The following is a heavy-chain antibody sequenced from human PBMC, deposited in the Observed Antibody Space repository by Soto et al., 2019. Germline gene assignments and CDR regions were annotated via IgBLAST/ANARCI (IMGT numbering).Heavy chain of an antibody. J-gene: IGHJ4*02. Sequence: ESGGGLVLPGGSLRLSCAASGFSFSSHWMCWVRQAPGKGLEWVATINQAGNEKYYLDSVKGRFTISRDNAKNSLYLQVSSLRAEDTALYYCARDGVDAGLYFDYWGQGALVIVSS. CDR3: ARDGVDAGLYFDY. CDR2: INQAGNEK. CDR1: GFSFSSHW. V-gene: IGHV3-7*01. D-gene: IGHD2-15*01.